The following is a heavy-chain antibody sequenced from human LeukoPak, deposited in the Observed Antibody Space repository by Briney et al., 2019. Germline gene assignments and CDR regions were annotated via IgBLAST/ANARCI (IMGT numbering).Heavy chain of an antibody. CDR1: GFIFSTYG. J-gene: IGHJ4*02. V-gene: IGHV3-30*03. CDR2: ISNDGSNK. CDR3: AREGPRGNSQFDY. Sequence: PGGSLRLSCAASGFIFSTYGIHWVRQAPGKGLEWVAVISNDGSNKYYADSVKGRFTISRDNSKNTLYLQMNSLRAEDTAVYYCAREGPRGNSQFDYWGQGTLVTVSS. D-gene: IGHD2/OR15-2a*01.